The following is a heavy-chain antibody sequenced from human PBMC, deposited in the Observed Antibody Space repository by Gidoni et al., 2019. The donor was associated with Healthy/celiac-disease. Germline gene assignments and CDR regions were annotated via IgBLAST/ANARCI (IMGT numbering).Heavy chain of an antibody. J-gene: IGHJ4*02. D-gene: IGHD3-22*01. CDR2: SSWNSGSI. Sequence: EVQLVESGGDMVQPGRSLRHSCAASGFPFDDYAMDWVRQAPGKGMEWVSGSSWNSGSIGYADSVKGRFTISRDNAKNSLYLQMNSLRAEDTALYYCAISSSGYYYFDYWGQGTLVTVSS. CDR1: GFPFDDYA. V-gene: IGHV3-9*01. CDR3: AISSSGYYYFDY.